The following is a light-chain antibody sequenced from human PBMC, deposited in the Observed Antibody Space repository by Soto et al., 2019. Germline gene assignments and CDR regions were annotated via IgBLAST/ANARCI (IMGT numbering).Light chain of an antibody. CDR2: DAS. CDR3: QQRSNWPIT. Sequence: ENVLTQSPCTLSLSPGERATLSCRASQSVSSSYLAWYQQKPGQAPRLLIYDASNRATGIPARFSGSGSGTDFTLTISSLEPEDFAVYYCQQRSNWPITFGQGTGLEIK. J-gene: IGKJ5*01. CDR1: QSVSSSY. V-gene: IGKV3D-20*02.